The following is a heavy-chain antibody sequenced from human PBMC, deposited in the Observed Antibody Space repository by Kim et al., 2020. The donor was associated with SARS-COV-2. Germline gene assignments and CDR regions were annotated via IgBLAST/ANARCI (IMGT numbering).Heavy chain of an antibody. CDR1: GYTFTSYG. CDR2: ISAYNGNT. Sequence: ASVKVSCKASGYTFTSYGISWVRQAPGQGLEWMGWISAYNGNTNYAQKLQGRVTMTTDTSTSTAYMELRSLRSDDTAVYYCARARITMVRGVMTDAFDIWGQGTMVTVSS. V-gene: IGHV1-18*01. D-gene: IGHD3-10*01. J-gene: IGHJ3*02. CDR3: ARARITMVRGVMTDAFDI.